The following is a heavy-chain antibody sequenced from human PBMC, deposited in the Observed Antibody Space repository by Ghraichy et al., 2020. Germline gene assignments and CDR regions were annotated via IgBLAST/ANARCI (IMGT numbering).Heavy chain of an antibody. CDR3: AKDMQSIAVAGIQH. J-gene: IGHJ1*01. CDR1: GFTFDDYT. V-gene: IGHV3-43*01. Sequence: GGSLRLSCAASGFTFDDYTMHWVRQAPGKGLEWVSLISWDGGSTYYADSVKGRFTISRDNSKNSLYLQMNSLRTEDTALYYCAKDMQSIAVAGIQHWGQGTLVTVSS. CDR2: ISWDGGST. D-gene: IGHD6-19*01.